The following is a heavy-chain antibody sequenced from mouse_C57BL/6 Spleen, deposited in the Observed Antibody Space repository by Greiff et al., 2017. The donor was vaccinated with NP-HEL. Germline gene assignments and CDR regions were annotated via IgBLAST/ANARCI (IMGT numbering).Heavy chain of an antibody. J-gene: IGHJ3*01. Sequence: QVHVKQSGAELAKPGASVKLSCKASGYTFTSYWMHWVKQRPGQGLEWIGYINPSSGYTKYNQKFKDKATLTADKSSSTAYMQLSSLTSEDSAVYYCARGEIFYDYDGNWFAYWGKGTLVTVSA. CDR1: GYTFTSYW. D-gene: IGHD2-4*01. CDR3: ARGEIFYDYDGNWFAY. CDR2: INPSSGYT. V-gene: IGHV1-7*01.